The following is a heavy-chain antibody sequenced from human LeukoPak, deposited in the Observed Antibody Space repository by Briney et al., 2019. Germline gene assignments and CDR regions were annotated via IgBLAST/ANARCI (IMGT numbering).Heavy chain of an antibody. CDR1: GFTFSSYG. CDR3: AKERGSSGPFY. V-gene: IGHV3-30*18. Sequence: SGGSLRLSCAASGFTFSSYGMHWVRQAPGKGLEWVAVISYDGSNKYYADSVKGRFTISRDNSKNTLYLQMNSLRAEDTAVYYCAKERGSSGPFYWGQGTLVTVSS. D-gene: IGHD6-6*01. CDR2: ISYDGSNK. J-gene: IGHJ4*02.